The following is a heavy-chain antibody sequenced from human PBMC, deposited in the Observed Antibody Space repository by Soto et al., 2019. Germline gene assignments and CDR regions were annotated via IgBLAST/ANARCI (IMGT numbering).Heavy chain of an antibody. Sequence: EVQLLESGGGLVQPGGSLRLSCVASGFTFSNYAMTWVRQAPGKGMEWVSAIRGSGAETFYGDSVRGRFTISRDNSKRTLYLQMNSLRAEDTAVYYCAKGDQERQWVFLHKWGQGTLVTVSS. CDR2: IRGSGAET. CDR1: GFTFSNYA. V-gene: IGHV3-23*01. D-gene: IGHD2-8*01. CDR3: AKGDQERQWVFLHK. J-gene: IGHJ4*02.